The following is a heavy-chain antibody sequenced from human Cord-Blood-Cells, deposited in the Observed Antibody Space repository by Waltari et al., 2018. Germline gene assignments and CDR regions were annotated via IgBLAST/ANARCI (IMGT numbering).Heavy chain of an antibody. J-gene: IGHJ4*02. Sequence: QVQLQQWGAGLLKPSETLSLTCAVYGGSFSGYYWSWIRQPPGKGLEWIGEINHSGSTNYNPSLKGRVTISVDTSKNQFSLKLSSVTAADTAVYYCARHAIRTFDYWGQGTLVTVSS. V-gene: IGHV4-34*01. CDR3: ARHAIRTFDY. D-gene: IGHD2-8*01. CDR2: INHSGST. CDR1: GGSFSGYY.